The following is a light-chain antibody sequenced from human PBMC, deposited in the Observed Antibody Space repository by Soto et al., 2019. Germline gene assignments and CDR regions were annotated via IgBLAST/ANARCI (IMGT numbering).Light chain of an antibody. CDR1: QTISSA. J-gene: IGKJ3*01. CDR3: QQFNTYPLT. CDR2: DAS. V-gene: IGKV1-13*02. Sequence: AIQLTQSPSSLSASVGDRVTITCRASQTISSALAWYRQKPGKAPELLIYDASSLQSGVPSRFSGSGSGTDFTLTISSLQPEDFATYYCQQFNTYPLTFGPGTKVDL.